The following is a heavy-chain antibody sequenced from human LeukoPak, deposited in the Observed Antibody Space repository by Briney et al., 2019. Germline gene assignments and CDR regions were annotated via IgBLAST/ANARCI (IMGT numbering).Heavy chain of an antibody. CDR2: INYSGGT. J-gene: IGHJ6*03. CDR3: ARDWYYYDSSGYIRMDV. V-gene: IGHV4-59*12. D-gene: IGHD3-22*01. CDR1: GGSISRYS. Sequence: PSETLSLTCTVSGGSISRYSWRWIRQPPGKGLEWIGYINYSGGTNYSPSLKSRVTISVDTSKNQFSLKLSSVTAADTAVYYCARDWYYYDSSGYIRMDVWGKGTTVTISS.